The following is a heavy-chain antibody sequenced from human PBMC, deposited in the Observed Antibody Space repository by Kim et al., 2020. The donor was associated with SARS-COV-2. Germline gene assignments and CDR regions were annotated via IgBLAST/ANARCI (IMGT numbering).Heavy chain of an antibody. CDR2: IYYSGST. CDR1: GGSISSSSYY. J-gene: IGHJ5*01. V-gene: IGHV4-39*07. D-gene: IGHD3-16*01. Sequence: SETLSLTCTVSGGSISSSSYYWGWIRQPPGKGLEWIGRIYYSGSTYYNPSLKSRATISVDTSKNQFSLKLSSATAADTAVYSCARRCPSWGVYPGENW. CDR3: ARRCPSWGVYPGENW.